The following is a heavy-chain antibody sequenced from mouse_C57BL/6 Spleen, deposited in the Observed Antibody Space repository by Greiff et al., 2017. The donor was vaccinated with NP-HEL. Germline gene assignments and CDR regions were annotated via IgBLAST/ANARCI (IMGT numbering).Heavy chain of an antibody. D-gene: IGHD4-1*01. V-gene: IGHV3-6*01. CDR2: ISYDGSN. CDR1: GYSITSGYY. CDR3: ASRVGRDYFDY. J-gene: IGHJ2*01. Sequence: DVKLQESGPGLVKPSQSLSLTCSVTGYSITSGYYWNWIRQFPGNKLEWMGYISYDGSNNYNPSLKNRISITRDTSKNQFFLKLNSVTTEDTATYYCASRVGRDYFDYWGQGTTLTVSS.